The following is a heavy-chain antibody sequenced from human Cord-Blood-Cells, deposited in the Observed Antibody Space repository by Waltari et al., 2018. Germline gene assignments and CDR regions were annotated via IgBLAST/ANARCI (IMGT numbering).Heavy chain of an antibody. CDR3: ARSIRLHTVTTYYYYYGMDV. Sequence: EVQLVESGGGLVQPGGSLRLSCAASGFTFSSYWMHWVRQAPGKGLVWVSRINSDGSSTIYADSVKGRFTISRDNAKNTLYLQMNSLRAEDTAVYYCARSIRLHTVTTYYYYYGMDVWGQGTTVTVSS. D-gene: IGHD4-17*01. CDR1: GFTFSSYW. V-gene: IGHV3-74*01. J-gene: IGHJ6*02. CDR2: INSDGSST.